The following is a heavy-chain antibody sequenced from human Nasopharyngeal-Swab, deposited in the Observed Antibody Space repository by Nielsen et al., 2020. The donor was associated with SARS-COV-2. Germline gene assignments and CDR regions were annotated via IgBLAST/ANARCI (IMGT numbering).Heavy chain of an antibody. CDR3: AKGKEAIVVVPGILNWFDP. CDR1: GFTFADYA. J-gene: IGHJ5*02. Sequence: SLKISCAASGFTFADYAMHWVRQAPGKGLEWVSGISWNSGSIGYADSVKGRFTISRDNAKNSLYLQMNSLRAEDTALYYCAKGKEAIVVVPGILNWFDPWGQGTLVTVSS. V-gene: IGHV3-9*01. D-gene: IGHD2-2*01. CDR2: ISWNSGSI.